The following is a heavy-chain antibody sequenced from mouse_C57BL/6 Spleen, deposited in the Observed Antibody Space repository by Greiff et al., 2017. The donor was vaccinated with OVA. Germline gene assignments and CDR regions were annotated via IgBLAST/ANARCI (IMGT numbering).Heavy chain of an antibody. D-gene: IGHD1-1*01. CDR3: ARRGGSPYYFDY. CDR2: ISSGGSYT. V-gene: IGHV5-6*01. Sequence: EVQGVESGGDLVKPGGSLKLSCAASGFTFRSYGMSWVRQTPDKRLEWVATISSGGSYTYYPDSVKGRFTISRDNAKNTLYLQMSSLKSEDTAMYYCARRGGSPYYFDYWGQGTTLTVSS. J-gene: IGHJ2*01. CDR1: GFTFRSYG.